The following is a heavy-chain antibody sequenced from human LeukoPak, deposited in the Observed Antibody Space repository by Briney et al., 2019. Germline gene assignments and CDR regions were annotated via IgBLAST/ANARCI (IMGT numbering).Heavy chain of an antibody. CDR2: ISSDGSGT. CDR1: GFTFSSYW. D-gene: IGHD2-15*01. V-gene: IGHV3-74*01. Sequence: GGSLRLSCAASGFTFSSYWMHWVRQAPGKGLVWVSRISSDGSGTNYADSVKGRFTISRDNSKNTLYLQMNSLRAEDTAVYYCASEVVVVAATDYWGQGTLVTVSS. J-gene: IGHJ4*02. CDR3: ASEVVVVAATDY.